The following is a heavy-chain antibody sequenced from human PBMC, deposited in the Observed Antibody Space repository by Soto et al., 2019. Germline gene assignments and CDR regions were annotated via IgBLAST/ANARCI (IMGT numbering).Heavy chain of an antibody. V-gene: IGHV5-51*01. CDR3: AKNLVASSEFLTLAPYYYGMDV. CDR1: GYSFTTYW. J-gene: IGHJ6*02. D-gene: IGHD2-8*02. Sequence: GESLKISCKGSGYSFTTYWIGWVRQMPGKGLEWMGIIYFRDSDTTYSPSFQGQVTMSADKSISTAYLQMNSLRAEDTAVYYCAKNLVASSEFLTLAPYYYGMDVWGQGTTVTVSS. CDR2: IYFRDSDT.